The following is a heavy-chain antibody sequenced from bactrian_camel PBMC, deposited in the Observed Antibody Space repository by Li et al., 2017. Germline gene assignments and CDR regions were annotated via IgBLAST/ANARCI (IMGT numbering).Heavy chain of an antibody. J-gene: IGHJ4*01. CDR1: GYTYSNNC. D-gene: IGHD1*01. V-gene: IGHV3S40*01. CDR2: IVTVGGSR. Sequence: DVQLVESGGGSVQAGGSLRLSCAASGYTYSNNCMGWFRQAPGKEREGVATIVTVGGSRRYADSVKGRFTISQDNTKNAVHLQMTSLRPEDTAMYYCRALVRPVDHDCAGQGTQVTVS.